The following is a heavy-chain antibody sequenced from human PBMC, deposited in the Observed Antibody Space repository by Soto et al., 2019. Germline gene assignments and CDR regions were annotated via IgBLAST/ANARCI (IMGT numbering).Heavy chain of an antibody. Sequence: SVKVSCKASGGTFSSYTISWVRQAPGQGLEWMGRIIPILGIANYAQKFQGRVTITADKSTSTAYMELSSLRSEDTAVYYCAKPYSRNPRKKKNDYYYYYKDVGGKGTTATFPS. CDR2: IIPILGIA. D-gene: IGHD6-13*01. J-gene: IGHJ6*03. CDR3: AKPYSRNPRKKKNDYYYYYKDV. CDR1: GGTFSSYT. V-gene: IGHV1-69*02.